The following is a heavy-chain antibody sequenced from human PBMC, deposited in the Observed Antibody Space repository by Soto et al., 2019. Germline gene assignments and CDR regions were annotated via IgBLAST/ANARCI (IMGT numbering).Heavy chain of an antibody. Sequence: EVQLLESGGGLVQPGESQRLSCVASGFNFGSCAMCWVRQPPGKGLEWVSAISVSGSTYYADSVKGRFTISRDNSKNTLSLQMDSMRVEDTATYYCAKGGPATLRVGFDYWGRGMVVNVSS. CDR3: AKGGPATLRVGFDY. CDR1: GFNFGSCA. J-gene: IGHJ4*02. V-gene: IGHV3-23*01. CDR2: ISVSGST.